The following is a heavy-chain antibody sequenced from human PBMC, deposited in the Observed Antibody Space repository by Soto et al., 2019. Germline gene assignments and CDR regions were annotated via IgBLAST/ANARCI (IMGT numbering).Heavy chain of an antibody. CDR2: ISSSSRYV. D-gene: IGHD2-15*01. CDR1: GFTFISYS. J-gene: IGHJ6*02. V-gene: IGHV3-21*01. CDR3: ARDRLVAATSAPPYCYYGMDV. Sequence: WGSLRLSCATSGFTFISYSINFCRHSPLMWLEWVSSISSSSRYVYYADSVRGRFTISRDNAKNSLYLQINSLRAEDTAVYYCARDRLVAATSAPPYCYYGMDVWGQGTTVTVSS.